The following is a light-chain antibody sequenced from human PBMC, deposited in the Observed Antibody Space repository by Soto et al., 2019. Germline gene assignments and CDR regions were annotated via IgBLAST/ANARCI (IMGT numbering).Light chain of an antibody. CDR1: TRDLAGYNY. CDR2: QVT. CDR3: TSFSSSTSLYV. Sequence: QSALTQPASVSGSLGQSITISCTGTTRDLAGYNYISWYQQLPGKAPKLMIYQVTIRPSGISNRFSGSKSGNTASLTLSGLQAEDEADYYCTSFSSSTSLYVFGTGTKLTVL. V-gene: IGLV2-14*01. J-gene: IGLJ1*01.